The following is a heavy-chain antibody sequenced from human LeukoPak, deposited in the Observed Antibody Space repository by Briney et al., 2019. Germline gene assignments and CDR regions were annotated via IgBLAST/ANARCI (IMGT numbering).Heavy chain of an antibody. CDR3: ARWYGSGSYDY. D-gene: IGHD3-10*01. CDR1: GGSISSYY. J-gene: IGHJ4*02. CDR2: IYSSGST. V-gene: IGHV4-4*07. Sequence: PSETLSLTSTVSGGSISSYYWSWIRQPAGKGLEWIGRIYSSGSTNYNPSLKSRITMSVDTSKNQFSLKLNSVTAADTAVYYCARWYGSGSYDYWGQGTLVTVSS.